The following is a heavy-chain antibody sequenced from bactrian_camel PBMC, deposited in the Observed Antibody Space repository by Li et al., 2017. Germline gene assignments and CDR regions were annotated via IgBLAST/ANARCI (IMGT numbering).Heavy chain of an antibody. V-gene: IGHV3S26*01. J-gene: IGHJ4*01. CDR2: IDSDGST. D-gene: IGHD4*01. Sequence: QVQLVESGGGSVQPGGSLVLSCAASGDTYGSYCMDWFRQAPGKEREGVAAIDSDGSTSYADSVKGRFTISKDNAKNTLYLEMSNLEPEDSAMYYCAASPDTFYDPRFCSLLADRYNDWSQGTQVTVS. CDR3: AASPDTFYDPRFCSLLADRYND. CDR1: GDTYGSYC.